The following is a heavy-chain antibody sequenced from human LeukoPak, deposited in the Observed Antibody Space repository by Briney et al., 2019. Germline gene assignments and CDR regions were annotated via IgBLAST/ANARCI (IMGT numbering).Heavy chain of an antibody. CDR3: ARVLPVAGTEIIDY. D-gene: IGHD6-19*01. J-gene: IGHJ4*02. CDR1: RGTFSSYA. V-gene: IGHV1-69*05. Sequence: SVKVSRKASRGTFSSYAISWVRQAPGQGLEWMGGIIPIFGTANYAQKFQGRVTNTTDESTSTAYMELSSLRSEDTAVYYCARVLPVAGTEIIDYWGQGTLVTVSS. CDR2: IIPIFGTA.